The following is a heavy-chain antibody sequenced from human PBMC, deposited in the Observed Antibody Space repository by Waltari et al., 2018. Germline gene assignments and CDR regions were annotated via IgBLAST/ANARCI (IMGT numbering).Heavy chain of an antibody. Sequence: QVQLQESGPGLVKPSETLSLTCTVSGGSISSYYWSWIRQPAGKGLEWIGRIYTSGSTNYNPSLKSRVTMSVDTSKNQFSLKLSSVTAADTAVYYCARDPHDYYDSSGYYGDAFDIWGQGTMVTVSS. D-gene: IGHD3-22*01. CDR2: IYTSGST. CDR3: ARDPHDYYDSSGYYGDAFDI. J-gene: IGHJ3*02. CDR1: GGSISSYY. V-gene: IGHV4-4*07.